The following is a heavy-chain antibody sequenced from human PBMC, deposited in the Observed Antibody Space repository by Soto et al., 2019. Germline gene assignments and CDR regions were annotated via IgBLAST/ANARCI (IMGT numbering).Heavy chain of an antibody. J-gene: IGHJ6*02. CDR1: GYTFTSYA. CDR3: ARFLSSLLLEWDYYGMDV. Sequence: EASVKVSCKASGYTFTSYAMHWVRQAPGQRLEWMGWINAGNGNTKYSQKFQGRVTITRDTSASTAYMELSSLRSEDTAVYYCARFLSSLLLEWDYYGMDVWGQGTTVTVSS. D-gene: IGHD3-3*01. CDR2: INAGNGNT. V-gene: IGHV1-3*01.